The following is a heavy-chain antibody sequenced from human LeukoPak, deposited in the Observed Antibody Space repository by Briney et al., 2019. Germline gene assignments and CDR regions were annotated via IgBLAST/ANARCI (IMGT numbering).Heavy chain of an antibody. D-gene: IGHD6-13*01. CDR1: GGSFSSYY. V-gene: IGHV4-34*01. Sequence: SETLSLTCAVYGGSFSSYYWTWIRQPPGKGLEWIGETTHSGSTNYNASLKGRVTISADASKNQFSLKLSSVTAADTAVYYCAGFSSWNYYYYYMDVWGKGTTVTVSS. J-gene: IGHJ6*03. CDR2: TTHSGST. CDR3: AGFSSWNYYYYYMDV.